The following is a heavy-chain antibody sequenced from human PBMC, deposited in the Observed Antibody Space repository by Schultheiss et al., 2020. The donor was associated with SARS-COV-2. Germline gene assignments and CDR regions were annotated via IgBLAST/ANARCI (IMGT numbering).Heavy chain of an antibody. Sequence: SETLSLTCTVSGGSISSSSYYWSWIRQPAGKGLEWIGRIYTSGSTNYNPSLKSRVTMSVDTSKNQFSLKLSSVTAADTAVYYCARDLVAVAVPYYYYYGMDVWGQGTTVTVSS. CDR1: GGSISSSSYY. CDR2: IYTSGST. V-gene: IGHV4-61*02. CDR3: ARDLVAVAVPYYYYYGMDV. J-gene: IGHJ6*02. D-gene: IGHD6-19*01.